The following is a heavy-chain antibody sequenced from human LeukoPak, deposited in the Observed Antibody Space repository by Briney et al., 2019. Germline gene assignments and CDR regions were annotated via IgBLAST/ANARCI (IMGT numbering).Heavy chain of an antibody. D-gene: IGHD3-22*01. J-gene: IGHJ1*01. Sequence: SVKVSCKASGGTFSSYAISWVRQAPGQGLEWMGGIIPIFGTANYAQKFQGRVTITADKSTTTAYMELRSLRSEDTAVYYCARVSYYDSSGYPEYFHHWGQGTLVTVSS. CDR3: ARVSYYDSSGYPEYFHH. CDR1: GGTFSSYA. CDR2: IIPIFGTA. V-gene: IGHV1-69*06.